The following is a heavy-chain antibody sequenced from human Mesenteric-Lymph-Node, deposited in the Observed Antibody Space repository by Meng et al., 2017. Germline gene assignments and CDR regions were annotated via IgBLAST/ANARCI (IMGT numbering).Heavy chain of an antibody. J-gene: IGHJ4*02. CDR2: ILHDGTT. CDR1: GSSINTNNY. Sequence: SETLSLTCTVSGSSINTNNYWAWFRQAPGKGLEWIGGILHDGTTYFSPSLSSRVTMSVDTSKNQFSLNLRSVTAADSAVYFCARSRQWLVQNFWGQGILVTVSS. D-gene: IGHD6-19*01. V-gene: IGHV4-38-2*02. CDR3: ARSRQWLVQNF.